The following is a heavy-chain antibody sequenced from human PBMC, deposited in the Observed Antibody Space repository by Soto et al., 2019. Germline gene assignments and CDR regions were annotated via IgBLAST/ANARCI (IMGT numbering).Heavy chain of an antibody. CDR1: GFTFSKAW. V-gene: IGHV3-15*01. Sequence: EVQLVESGGGLVKPGGSLRLSCITSGFTFSKAWMTWVRQAPGKGLEWVGRIKSKSDGGATDYAAPVKGRFTFSRDDSKNTLYLQMNSVKTEDTAVYYCTTLLQSFGELSDYWGQGTLVTVSS. J-gene: IGHJ4*02. D-gene: IGHD3-16*02. CDR3: TTLLQSFGELSDY. CDR2: IKSKSDGGAT.